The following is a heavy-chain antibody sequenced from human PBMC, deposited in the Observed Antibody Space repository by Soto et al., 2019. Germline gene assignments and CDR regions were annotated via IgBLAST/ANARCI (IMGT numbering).Heavy chain of an antibody. Sequence: SSETLSLTCTVSGDSISSGGYYWSWIRQHPGKGPEWMGYIYHSGSTFYRPSLKSRVSISRDTSKNQFSLKLTSVTAADTAIYYCARSVQVRGGLITSGLAWFDPWGQGILVTVSS. CDR3: ARSVQVRGGLITSGLAWFDP. V-gene: IGHV4-31*02. D-gene: IGHD3-10*01. CDR1: GDSISSGGYY. CDR2: IYHSGST. J-gene: IGHJ5*02.